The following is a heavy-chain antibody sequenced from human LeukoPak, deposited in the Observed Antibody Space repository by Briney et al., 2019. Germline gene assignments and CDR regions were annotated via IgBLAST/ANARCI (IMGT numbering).Heavy chain of an antibody. CDR3: AKRSYGFSYYFDY. J-gene: IGHJ4*02. V-gene: IGHV3-23*01. CDR1: GFTFSSYA. CDR2: ISGSGGST. Sequence: GGSLRLSCAASGFTFSSYAMSWVRQAPGKGLEWVSTISGSGGSTYYADSVKGPFTISRDNSKNTLYLQMNSLRAEDTAVYYCAKRSYGFSYYFDYWGQGTLVTVSS. D-gene: IGHD5-18*01.